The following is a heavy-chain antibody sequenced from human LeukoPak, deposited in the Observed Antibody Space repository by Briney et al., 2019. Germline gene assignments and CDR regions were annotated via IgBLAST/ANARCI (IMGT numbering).Heavy chain of an antibody. CDR3: AKVKYTGSYYSAFDI. CDR2: ISDSGGST. D-gene: IGHD1-26*01. J-gene: IGHJ3*02. Sequence: GGSLRLSCAASGFTFSTYAMNWVRQAPGKGLEWVSAISDSGGSTYYADAVKGRFTISRDNSKNTLYLQMNSLRAEETAVYYCAKVKYTGSYYSAFDIWGQGTMVTVSS. V-gene: IGHV3-23*01. CDR1: GFTFSTYA.